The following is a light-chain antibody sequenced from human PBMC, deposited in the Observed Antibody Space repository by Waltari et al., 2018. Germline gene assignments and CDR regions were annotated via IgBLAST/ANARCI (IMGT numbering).Light chain of an antibody. CDR3: CSYARYSTPSWI. Sequence: QSALTRPASVSGSPGQSLTIPCTGTSRDVGAFYFVLLYHPYPCQCPQPPLSQSQPTPGTGPKLLIFRVNKLPSRVSTRFSGSKSGNTASLTISGLQAEDEADYFCCSYARYSTPSWIFGGGTKLTVL. V-gene: IGLV2-23*02. CDR1: SRDVGAFYF. CDR2: RVN. J-gene: IGLJ2*01.